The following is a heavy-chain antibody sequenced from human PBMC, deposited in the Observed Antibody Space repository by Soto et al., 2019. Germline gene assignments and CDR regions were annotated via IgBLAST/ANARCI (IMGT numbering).Heavy chain of an antibody. V-gene: IGHV3-48*01. CDR2: ISSSSSTI. J-gene: IGHJ5*02. CDR3: ARDSLLVVVPAPPNWFDP. CDR1: GFTFSSYS. D-gene: IGHD2-2*01. Sequence: PGGSLRLSCAASGFTFSSYSMNWVRQAPGKGLEWVSYISSSSSTIYYADSVKGRFTISRDNAKNSLYLQMNSLRAEDTAVYYCARDSLLVVVPAPPNWFDPWGQGTLVTVSS.